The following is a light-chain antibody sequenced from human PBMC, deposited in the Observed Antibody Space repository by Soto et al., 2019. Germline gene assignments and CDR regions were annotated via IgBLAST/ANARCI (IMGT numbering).Light chain of an antibody. CDR2: GAS. CDR1: QSVSSN. Sequence: EIVMTQSPATLSVSPGERATLSCRASQSVSSNLAWYQQKPGQAPRLLIYGASNRATGIPARFSGSGSGTEFTLTISSLQSEDFAVYYCQQYNNLPRTFGQGTKVEIK. J-gene: IGKJ1*01. V-gene: IGKV3-15*01. CDR3: QQYNNLPRT.